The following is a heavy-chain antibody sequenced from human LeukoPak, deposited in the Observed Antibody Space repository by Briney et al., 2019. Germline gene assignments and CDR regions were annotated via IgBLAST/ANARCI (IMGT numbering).Heavy chain of an antibody. D-gene: IGHD2-15*01. CDR1: GFTFYIYS. CDR3: AIGYCSGGSCYEGISYFQH. Sequence: PGGSLRLSCALSGFTFYIYSMKGLRQTPGRGREWVSSISSSRRYIYYADSVKGRFTISIDNAKNSMYLQMNSLRAEDTAVYYCAIGYCSGGSCYEGISYFQHWGQGTLVTVSS. J-gene: IGHJ1*01. CDR2: ISSSRRYI. V-gene: IGHV3-21*01.